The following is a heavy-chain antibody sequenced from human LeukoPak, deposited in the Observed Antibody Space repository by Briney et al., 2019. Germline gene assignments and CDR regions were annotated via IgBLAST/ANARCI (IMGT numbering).Heavy chain of an antibody. D-gene: IGHD1-26*01. CDR3: AKVHNKWELIRGRFDAFDI. J-gene: IGHJ3*02. Sequence: GGSLRLSCAASGFTFSDYYMSWFRQAPGKGLEWVSYISYSGSTMYYADSVRGRFTISRDNAKNSLFLQMNSLRAEDTAVYYCAKVHNKWELIRGRFDAFDIWGQGTMVTVSS. CDR1: GFTFSDYY. CDR2: ISYSGSTM. V-gene: IGHV3-11*01.